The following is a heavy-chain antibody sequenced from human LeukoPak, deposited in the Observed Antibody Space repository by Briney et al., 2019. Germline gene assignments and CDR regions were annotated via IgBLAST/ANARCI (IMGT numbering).Heavy chain of an antibody. CDR2: IKQDGSEK. CDR3: ARVVVVVAATRREAGGLDY. V-gene: IGHV3-7*01. CDR1: GFTFSSYW. Sequence: PGGSLRLSCAASGFTFSSYWMSWVRQAPGKGLEWVANIKQDGSEKYYVDSVKGRFTISRDNAKNSLYLQMNSLRAEDTAVYYCARVVVVVAATRREAGGLDYWGQGTLVTVSS. D-gene: IGHD2-15*01. J-gene: IGHJ4*02.